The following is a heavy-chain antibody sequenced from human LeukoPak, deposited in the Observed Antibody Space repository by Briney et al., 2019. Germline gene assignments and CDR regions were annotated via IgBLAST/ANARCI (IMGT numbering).Heavy chain of an antibody. Sequence: GGSLRLSCAASGFTFSSHWMHWVRQVPGKGLVWVSRSNSDGSSTSCADSVKGRFTISRDNAKDTLYLQMNSLRAEDTAVYYCARASGLGTTKVVDYWGQGTLVTVSS. CDR2: SNSDGSST. J-gene: IGHJ4*02. CDR3: ARASGLGTTKVVDY. CDR1: GFTFSSHW. D-gene: IGHD1-26*01. V-gene: IGHV3-74*01.